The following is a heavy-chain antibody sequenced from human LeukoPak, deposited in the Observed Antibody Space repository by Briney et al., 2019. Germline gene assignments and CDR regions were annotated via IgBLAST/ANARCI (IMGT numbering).Heavy chain of an antibody. CDR3: AREGTVRWFDP. V-gene: IGHV4-38-2*02. CDR1: GYSISSGSY. CDR2: IYHSGFT. J-gene: IGHJ5*02. D-gene: IGHD1-14*01. Sequence: PSETLSLTCTVSGYSISSGSYWSWIRQPPGKGLEWIGGIYHSGFTFYNPALNSRVTISVDTSKNQFSLKFNSVTAADTAVYYCAREGTVRWFDPWGQGTLVTVPS.